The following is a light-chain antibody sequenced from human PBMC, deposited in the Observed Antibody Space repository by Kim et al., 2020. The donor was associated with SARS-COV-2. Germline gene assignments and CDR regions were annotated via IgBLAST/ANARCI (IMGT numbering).Light chain of an antibody. J-gene: IGKJ4*01. CDR2: VAS. V-gene: IGKV3-15*01. CDR1: QSINSN. CDR3: LQYHDWPLT. Sequence: EIVMTQSPATLSVSPGERATLSCRASQSINSNLAWYQQKPGQAPRLLIYVASSRAADFPARFSGSGSGTDFTLTISSLQSEDFAVYYCLQYHDWPLTFGGGTKVDIK.